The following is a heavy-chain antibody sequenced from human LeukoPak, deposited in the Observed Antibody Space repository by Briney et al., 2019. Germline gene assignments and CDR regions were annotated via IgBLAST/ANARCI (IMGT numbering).Heavy chain of an antibody. CDR2: ICYSGST. D-gene: IGHD3-3*01. V-gene: IGHV4-59*01. CDR3: ARVAQYYDFWSGPHIWVCFDY. Sequence: SETLSLTCTVSGGSISSYYWSWIRQPPGKGLEWIGYICYSGSTNYNPSLKSRVTISVDTSKNQFSLKLSSVTAADTAVYYCARVAQYYDFWSGPHIWVCFDYWGQGTLVTVSS. CDR1: GGSISSYY. J-gene: IGHJ4*02.